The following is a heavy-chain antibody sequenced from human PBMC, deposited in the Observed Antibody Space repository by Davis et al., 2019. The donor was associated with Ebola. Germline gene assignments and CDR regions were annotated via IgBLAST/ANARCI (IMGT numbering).Heavy chain of an antibody. D-gene: IGHD3-10*02. V-gene: IGHV4-59*12. J-gene: IGHJ5*02. CDR3: ARARYYYGRGRLDP. CDR1: GGSISTYY. Sequence: SETLSLTCTVSGGSISTYYWTWIRQPPGKGLEYIGYIIYSGSTNYNPSLKSRVTISVDTSKNQFSLKLSSVTAADTAVYYCARARYYYGRGRLDPWGQGTLVTVSS. CDR2: IIYSGST.